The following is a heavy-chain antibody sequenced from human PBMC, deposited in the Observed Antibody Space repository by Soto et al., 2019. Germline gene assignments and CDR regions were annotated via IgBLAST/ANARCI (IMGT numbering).Heavy chain of an antibody. V-gene: IGHV3-21*01. J-gene: IGHJ6*02. Sequence: EVQLVESGGGLVKPGGSLRLSCAASGFTFSSYSMNWARQAPGKGLEWVSSISSSSSYIYLADSVKGRFTISRDNAKNSLYLQMNSLRAEDTAVYYCARMYGDYGLNGNYYGMDVWGQGTTVTVSS. D-gene: IGHD4-17*01. CDR1: GFTFSSYS. CDR3: ARMYGDYGLNGNYYGMDV. CDR2: ISSSSSYI.